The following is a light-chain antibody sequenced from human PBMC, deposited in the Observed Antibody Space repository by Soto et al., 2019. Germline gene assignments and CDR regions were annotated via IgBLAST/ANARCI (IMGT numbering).Light chain of an antibody. CDR1: QIVSSGK. Sequence: SVLTQSPGTLSLSPGERATLSCRVSQIVSSGKLAWYQQKPGQAPRLLIYDTSSRATGVPDRYSASGSGTDFTLTISRLEPEDFAVFFCQQYGTSEIIFGQGTRLEIK. CDR3: QQYGTSEII. V-gene: IGKV3-20*01. J-gene: IGKJ5*01. CDR2: DTS.